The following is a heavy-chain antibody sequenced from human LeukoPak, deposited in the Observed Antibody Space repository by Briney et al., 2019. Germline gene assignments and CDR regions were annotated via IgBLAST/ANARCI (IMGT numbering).Heavy chain of an antibody. CDR1: GGSISSSSYY. CDR2: INHGGST. V-gene: IGHV4-39*07. Sequence: PSETLSLTCTVSGGSISSSSYYWGWIRQPPGKGLEWIGQINHGGSTNYNPSLKSRVTISVDTSRNKFSLRLSSVTAADTAVYYCARGPPLDDWGQGTLVTVSS. CDR3: ARGPPLDD. J-gene: IGHJ4*02.